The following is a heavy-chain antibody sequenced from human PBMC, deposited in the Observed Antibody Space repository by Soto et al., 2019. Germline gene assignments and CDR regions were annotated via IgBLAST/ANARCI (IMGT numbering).Heavy chain of an antibody. J-gene: IGHJ6*02. V-gene: IGHV3-43*01. CDR1: GFTFDDYT. CDR2: ISWDGGST. D-gene: IGHD1-1*01. Sequence: GGSLRLSCAASGFTFDDYTMHWVRQAPGKGLEWVSLISWDGGSTYYADSVRGRFTISRDNSKNSLYLQMNSLRTEDTALYYCAKDNGIGKPRIHYYGMDVWGQGTTVTVSS. CDR3: AKDNGIGKPRIHYYGMDV.